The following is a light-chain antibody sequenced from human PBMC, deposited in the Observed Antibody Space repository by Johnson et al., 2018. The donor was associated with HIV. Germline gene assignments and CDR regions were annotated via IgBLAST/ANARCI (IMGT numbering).Light chain of an antibody. V-gene: IGLV1-51*01. CDR3: GTWDSSLSARV. CDR2: DNN. CDR1: SSNIGNNY. J-gene: IGLJ1*01. Sequence: QLVLTQPPSVSAAPGQKVTISCSGSSSNIGNNYVSWYQQLPGTAPKLLIYDNNKRPSGIPDRFSGSKSGTSATLGITGLQTGAEADYYCGTWDSSLSARVYGTGTKVTVL.